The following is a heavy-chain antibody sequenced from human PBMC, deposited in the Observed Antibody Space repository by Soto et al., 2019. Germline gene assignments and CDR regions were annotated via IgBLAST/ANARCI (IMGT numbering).Heavy chain of an antibody. CDR2: VYFNGNT. V-gene: IGHV4-59*01. CDR1: AASFSKYY. J-gene: IGHJ4*02. CDR3: ASVTFGGVVLAH. D-gene: IGHD3-16*01. Sequence: ETLSLTCTVSAASFSKYYWTWIRQPPGKGLEWIGYVYFNGNTNYNPSLKRRVSISIDTSKNQISLTLNSVTAADTAVYYCASVTFGGVVLAHWGQGTLVTVSS.